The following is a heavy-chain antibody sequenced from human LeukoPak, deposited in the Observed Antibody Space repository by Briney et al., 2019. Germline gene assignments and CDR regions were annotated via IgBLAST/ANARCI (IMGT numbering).Heavy chain of an antibody. CDR3: ARDHSSSLSGYFDY. D-gene: IGHD6-6*01. J-gene: IGHJ4*02. CDR2: IRYDGSNK. CDR1: GFTFSSYG. V-gene: IGHV3-30*02. Sequence: PGGSLRLSCAASGFTFSSYGMHWVRQAPGKGLEWVAFIRYDGSNKYYADSVKGRFTISRDNSKNTLYLQMNSLRAEDTAVYYCARDHSSSLSGYFDYWGQGTLVTVSS.